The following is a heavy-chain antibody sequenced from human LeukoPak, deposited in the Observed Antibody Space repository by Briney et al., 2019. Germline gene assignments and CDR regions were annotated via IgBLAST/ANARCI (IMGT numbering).Heavy chain of an antibody. CDR2: INWNGGSI. V-gene: IGHV3-20*04. J-gene: IGHJ4*02. CDR3: ARGWTGDPAPYFFDY. D-gene: IGHD3/OR15-3a*01. CDR1: GFKFDDYG. Sequence: PGGSLRLSCAVSGFKFDDYGMSWVRQAPGKGLEWVSSINWNGGSIGYVDSVKGRFTISRDNAKNSLYLQVNSLRAEDTALYYCARGWTGDPAPYFFDYWGQGTLVTVSS.